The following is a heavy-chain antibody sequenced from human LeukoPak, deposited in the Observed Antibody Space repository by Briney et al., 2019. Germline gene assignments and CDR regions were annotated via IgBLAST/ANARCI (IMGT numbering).Heavy chain of an antibody. V-gene: IGHV1-69*10. CDR1: GGTFTSYA. CDR2: IIPILGIA. CDR3: ARASVGAKLVHFDY. D-gene: IGHD1-26*01. Sequence: SVKVSCTASGGTFTSYAISWVRQAPGQGLGWMGRIIPILGIANYAQTFQGRVTITADKSTSTDYMELSSLRSEDTAVYYCARASVGAKLVHFDYWGQGTLVTVSS. J-gene: IGHJ4*02.